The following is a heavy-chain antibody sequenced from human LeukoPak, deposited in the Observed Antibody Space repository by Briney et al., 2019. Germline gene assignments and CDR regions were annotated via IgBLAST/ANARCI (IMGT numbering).Heavy chain of an antibody. Sequence: ASAKVSCKASGYTFTSYYMHWVRQAPGQGLEWMGIINPSGGSTSYAQKFQGRVTMTRDTSTSTVYMELSSLRSEDTAVYYCARDQNYYDSSGYLYLGELYYYYGMDVWGQGTTVTVSS. D-gene: IGHD3-22*01. V-gene: IGHV1-46*01. CDR3: ARDQNYYDSSGYLYLGELYYYYGMDV. CDR1: GYTFTSYY. CDR2: INPSGGST. J-gene: IGHJ6*02.